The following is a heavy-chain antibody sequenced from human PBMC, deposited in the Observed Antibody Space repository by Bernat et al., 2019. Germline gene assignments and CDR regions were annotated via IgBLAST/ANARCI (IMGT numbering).Heavy chain of an antibody. CDR2: INSDGSST. CDR3: ARDGSDYVWGSYKGAFDI. V-gene: IGHV3-74*01. D-gene: IGHD3-16*01. Sequence: EVQLVESGGGLVQPGGSLSLSCAASGFTFSSYWMHWVRQAPGTGLVWVYRINSDGSSTSYADSVKGRFTISRDNAKNKLDMQMNSLRAEDTAVYYCARDGSDYVWGSYKGAFDIWGQGTMVTVSS. CDR1: GFTFSSYW. J-gene: IGHJ3*02.